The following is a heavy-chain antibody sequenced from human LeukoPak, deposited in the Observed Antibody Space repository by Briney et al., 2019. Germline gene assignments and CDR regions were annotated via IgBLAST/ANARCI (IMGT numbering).Heavy chain of an antibody. CDR3: ASGKDNVRGSSRTFDY. J-gene: IGHJ4*02. V-gene: IGHV1-18*01. Sequence: ASVKVSCKASGYTFTSYGISWVRQAPGQGLEWMGWISAYNGNTNYAQKLQGRVTMTTDTSTSTAYMELRSLRSDDTAVYYCASGKDNVRGSSRTFDYWGQGTLVTVSS. CDR2: ISAYNGNT. D-gene: IGHD3-16*01. CDR1: GYTFTSYG.